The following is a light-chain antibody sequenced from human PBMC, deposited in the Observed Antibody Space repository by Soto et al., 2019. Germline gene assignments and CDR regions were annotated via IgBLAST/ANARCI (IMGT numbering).Light chain of an antibody. CDR3: QQYNNWPRT. Sequence: IVLTQSPATLSLSPGERATLSCRASETVGRAYFAWYQQRPGQTPRLLLYGASNRAADIPARFSGSGSGTEFTLTISSLQSEDFAVYYCQQYNNWPRTFGQGTKVDIK. CDR1: ETVGRAY. CDR2: GAS. J-gene: IGKJ1*01. V-gene: IGKV3D-15*01.